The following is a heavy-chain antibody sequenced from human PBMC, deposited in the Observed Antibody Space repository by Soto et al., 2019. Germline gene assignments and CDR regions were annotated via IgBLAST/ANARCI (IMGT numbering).Heavy chain of an antibody. Sequence: SETLSLTCAVYGGSFSGYYWSWIRQPPGKGLEWIGEINHSGSTNYNPSLKSRVTISVDTSKNQFSLKLSSVTAADTAVYYCARGSHIVATGPFDDWGQGTRVTVSS. CDR2: INHSGST. CDR3: ARGSHIVATGPFDD. CDR1: GGSFSGYY. V-gene: IGHV4-34*01. D-gene: IGHD5-12*01. J-gene: IGHJ4*02.